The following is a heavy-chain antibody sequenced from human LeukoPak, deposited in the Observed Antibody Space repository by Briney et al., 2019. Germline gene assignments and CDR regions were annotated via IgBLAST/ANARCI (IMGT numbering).Heavy chain of an antibody. CDR2: IYYSGST. CDR1: GGSISSGDYY. V-gene: IGHV4-30-4*08. CDR3: ARDCGPSDYNPYYFDY. Sequence: SETLSLTCTVSGGSISSGDYYWSCIRQPPGKGLEWIGYIYYSGSTYYNPSLKRRVTISVDTSKNQFSLKLSSVTAADTAVYYCARDCGPSDYNPYYFDYWGQGTLVTVSS. J-gene: IGHJ4*02. D-gene: IGHD2-21*01.